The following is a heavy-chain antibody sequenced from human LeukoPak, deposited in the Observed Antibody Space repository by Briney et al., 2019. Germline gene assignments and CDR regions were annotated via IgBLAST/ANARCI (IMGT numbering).Heavy chain of an antibody. CDR2: IYPTDSIT. CDR3: ARLAPGYADYWFDP. J-gene: IGHJ5*02. CDR1: GYDFSTKW. V-gene: IGHV5-51*01. D-gene: IGHD4-17*01. Sequence: PGESLEISCQTSGYDFSTKWIGWVRQMPGKGLEWMGIIYPTDSITRYSPSFQGHDSISVDTSINTAYLQWASLRPSDTAMYFCARLAPGYADYWFDPWGQGTLVTVSS.